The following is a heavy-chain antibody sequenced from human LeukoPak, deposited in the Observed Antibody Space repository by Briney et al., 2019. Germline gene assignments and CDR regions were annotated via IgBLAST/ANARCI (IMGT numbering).Heavy chain of an antibody. J-gene: IGHJ6*02. CDR1: GFTFSSYV. CDR2: ISYDGSNK. D-gene: IGHD3-9*01. Sequence: PGRSLRLSCAASGFTFSSYVMHWVRQAPGKGLEWVAVISYDGSNKYYADSVKGRFTISRDNSKNTLYLQMNSLRAEDTAVYYCAKDAAYDILTGSESYYYYYYGMDVWGQGTTVTVSS. CDR3: AKDAAYDILTGSESYYYYYYGMDV. V-gene: IGHV3-30*18.